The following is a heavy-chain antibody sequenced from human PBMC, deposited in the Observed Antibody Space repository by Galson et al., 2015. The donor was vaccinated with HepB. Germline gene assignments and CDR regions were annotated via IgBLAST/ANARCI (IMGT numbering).Heavy chain of an antibody. CDR3: ARAPFDNLWSGYSDY. V-gene: IGHV1-3*01. J-gene: IGHJ4*02. CDR1: GYTFTSYA. D-gene: IGHD3-3*01. CDR2: ISDGNGNT. Sequence: SVKVSCKASGYTFTSYAMHWVRQAPGQGLEWMGWISDGNGNTKYSQKFQGRVTISRDTSATTAYMELSSLRSEDTAVYYCARAPFDNLWSGYSDYWGQGTLVTVSS.